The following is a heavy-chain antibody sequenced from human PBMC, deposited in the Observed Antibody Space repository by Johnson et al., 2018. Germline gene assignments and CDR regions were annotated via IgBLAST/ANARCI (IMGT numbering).Heavy chain of an antibody. CDR2: INSDGSST. Sequence: VQLQESGGGLVQXGGSLRLSCAASGFTLSSYWMHWVRQAPGKGLVWVSRINSDGSSTSYADSVKGRFTISRDNAKNTLYLQMNSLRAEDTAVYYCAREHIVVVPAAIGYYGMDVWGQGTTVTVSS. J-gene: IGHJ6*02. D-gene: IGHD2-2*02. CDR1: GFTLSSYW. V-gene: IGHV3-74*01. CDR3: AREHIVVVPAAIGYYGMDV.